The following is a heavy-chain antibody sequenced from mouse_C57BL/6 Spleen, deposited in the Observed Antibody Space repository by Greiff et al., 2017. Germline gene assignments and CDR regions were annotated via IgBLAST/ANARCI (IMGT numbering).Heavy chain of an antibody. J-gene: IGHJ3*01. CDR1: GYSITSGYD. Sequence: EVQLQQSGPGMVKPSQSLSLTCTVTGYSITSGYDWHWIRHFPGNKLEWMGYISYSGSTNYNPSLKSRISITHDTSKNHFFLKLNSVTTEDTATYYCAREGGRGRPGFAYWGQGTLVTVSA. V-gene: IGHV3-1*01. CDR3: AREGGRGRPGFAY. CDR2: ISYSGST.